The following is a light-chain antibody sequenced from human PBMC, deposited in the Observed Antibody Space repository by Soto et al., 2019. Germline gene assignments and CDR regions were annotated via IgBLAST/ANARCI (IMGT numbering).Light chain of an antibody. V-gene: IGKV3-15*01. CDR3: YQYNDWPPA. CDR2: GAS. CDR1: QSVSNT. Sequence: IVITQSPPTLSVSPGDSVNLSCRASQSVSNTLAWYPQKPGQAPRAVLDGASIRDTGVPGRFSGTGYGRGFSLTISSLESEDFAVYYCYQYNDWPPAFGQGTKVDIK. J-gene: IGKJ1*01.